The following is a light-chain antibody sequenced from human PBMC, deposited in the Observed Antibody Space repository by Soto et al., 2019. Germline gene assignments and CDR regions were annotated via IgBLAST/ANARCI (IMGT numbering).Light chain of an antibody. CDR2: SAS. CDR3: LGLT. V-gene: IGKV1-27*01. Sequence: DIQLTQSPSSLSASVGDRVTITCRVSQDISSYLNWFRHEPGKVPKLLIYSASNLQSGVPSRFSGSGSGTDFTLTVSSLQPGDVATYYCLGLTSGGGTKVDIK. CDR1: QDISSY. J-gene: IGKJ4*01.